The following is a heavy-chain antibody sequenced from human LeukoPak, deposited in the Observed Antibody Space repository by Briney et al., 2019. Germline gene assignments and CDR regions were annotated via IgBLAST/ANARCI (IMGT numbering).Heavy chain of an antibody. CDR1: GYTFTSYD. D-gene: IGHD2-2*02. Sequence: ASVKVSRKASGYTFTSYDINWVRQATGQGLEWMGWMNPNSGNTGYAQKLQGRVTMTRDTSISTAHMELRGLRSEDTAVYYCVRDGEGAAISVNYWFDPWGQGTLVTVSS. CDR3: VRDGEGAAISVNYWFDP. V-gene: IGHV1-8*01. J-gene: IGHJ5*02. CDR2: MNPNSGNT.